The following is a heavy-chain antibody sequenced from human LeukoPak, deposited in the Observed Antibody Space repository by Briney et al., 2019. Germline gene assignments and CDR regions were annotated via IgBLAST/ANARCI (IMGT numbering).Heavy chain of an antibody. D-gene: IGHD6-6*01. CDR2: ISCYNGHT. J-gene: IGHJ4*02. CDR3: ARREGRSASPFFFDS. V-gene: IGHV1-18*01. Sequence: ASVKVSCKASGYSFTKYGLNWVRQAPGQGLQWMGWISCYNGHTHYAQNFQGRATMTTDTSTNTAYMELRGLRSDDTAIYYCARREGRSASPFFFDSWGQGTLVTVSS. CDR1: GYSFTKYG.